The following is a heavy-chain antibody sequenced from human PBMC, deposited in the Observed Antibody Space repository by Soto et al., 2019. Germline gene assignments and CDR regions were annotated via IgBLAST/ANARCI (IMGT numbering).Heavy chain of an antibody. V-gene: IGHV3-23*01. Sequence: WGSLRLSCAASGFTFSSYAMSWVRQAPGKGLEWVSAISGSGGSTYYADSVKGRFTISRDNSKNTLYLQMNSLKTEDTAVYYCTTLLYYDSDYWGQGTMVTVSS. CDR1: GFTFSSYA. J-gene: IGHJ4*02. CDR2: ISGSGGST. D-gene: IGHD3-22*01. CDR3: TTLLYYDSDY.